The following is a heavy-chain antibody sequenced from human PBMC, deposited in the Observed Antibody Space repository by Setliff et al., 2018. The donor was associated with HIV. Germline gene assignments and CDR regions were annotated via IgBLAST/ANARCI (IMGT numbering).Heavy chain of an antibody. CDR1: GASTSDNIYY. CDR3: ARHAVRYCSSSRGFVNNWFDP. J-gene: IGHJ5*02. Sequence: PSETLSLTCSVTGASTSDNIYYWGWIRHSPGKGLEWIASAHYSGAIFYNPSLKSRVTMSVDTSGSRFSLKLTSGTAADTAVYYCARHAVRYCSSSRGFVNNWFDPWGQGTLVTVSS. V-gene: IGHV4-39*01. D-gene: IGHD6-6*01. CDR2: AHYSGAI.